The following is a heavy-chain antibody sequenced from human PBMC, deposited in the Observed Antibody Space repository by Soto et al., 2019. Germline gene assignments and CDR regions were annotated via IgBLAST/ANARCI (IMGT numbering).Heavy chain of an antibody. J-gene: IGHJ4*02. CDR1: GGSISSYY. Sequence: PSETLSLTCTVSGGSISSYYWSWIRQPPGKGLEWIGYMYKTGSTVYNPSFKSRVTISVDTSKNQFSLDLSSVTAADTAVYYCATMGTPVTGLCYFDYWGQGTLVTVSS. D-gene: IGHD4-17*01. V-gene: IGHV4-59*08. CDR2: MYKTGST. CDR3: ATMGTPVTGLCYFDY.